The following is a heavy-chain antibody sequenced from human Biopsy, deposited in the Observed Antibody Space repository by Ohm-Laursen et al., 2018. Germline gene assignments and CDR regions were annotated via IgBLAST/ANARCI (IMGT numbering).Heavy chain of an antibody. CDR3: ARWETTLGRSLDS. CDR1: GYTFTSHD. Sequence: ASVKVSCKASGYTFTSHDIHWVRPATGQGLEWMGWMSPNTGNTVYAQRFQDRVTMTSDTSTGTAYMGLTSLTSDDTAVYFCARWETTLGRSLDSWGQGTLVTVSS. V-gene: IGHV1-8*01. CDR2: MSPNTGNT. J-gene: IGHJ4*02. D-gene: IGHD1-26*01.